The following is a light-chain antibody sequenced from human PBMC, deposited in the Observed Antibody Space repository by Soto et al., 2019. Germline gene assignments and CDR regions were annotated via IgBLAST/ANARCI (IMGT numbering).Light chain of an antibody. J-gene: IGKJ1*01. CDR3: QHYGRSVPWT. Sequence: EVVLTQSPGTVSLSPGERATLSCRASESVTSNYLAWYQQKPGQAPRLLIYAASSRASGIPDRFGGSGSGTDFTLSISRVESEDFAVYYCQHYGRSVPWTFGQGTKVEIK. CDR1: ESVTSNY. V-gene: IGKV3-20*01. CDR2: AAS.